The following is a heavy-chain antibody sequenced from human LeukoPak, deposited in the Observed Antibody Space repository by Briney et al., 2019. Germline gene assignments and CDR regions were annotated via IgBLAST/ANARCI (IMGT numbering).Heavy chain of an antibody. Sequence: SETLSLTCAVSGGSISSTNWWSWVRQPPGKGLEWIGEIYHSGSTNYNPSLKSRVTISVDTSKSQFSLKLSSVTAADTAVYYCARTGGSFYFYYYMDVWGKGTTVTVSS. V-gene: IGHV4-4*02. D-gene: IGHD1-26*01. CDR3: ARTGGSFYFYYYMDV. CDR1: GGSISSTNW. J-gene: IGHJ6*03. CDR2: IYHSGST.